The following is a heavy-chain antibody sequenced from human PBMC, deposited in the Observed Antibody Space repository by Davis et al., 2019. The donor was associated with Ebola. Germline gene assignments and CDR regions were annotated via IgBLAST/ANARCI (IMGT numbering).Heavy chain of an antibody. CDR1: GFTFSSYS. CDR2: ISSSSSTI. J-gene: IGHJ4*02. V-gene: IGHV3-48*02. D-gene: IGHD6-13*01. Sequence: GESLKISCAASGFTFSSYSMNWVRQAPGKGLEWVSYISSSSSTIYYADSVKGRFTISRDNAKNSLYLQMNSLRDEDTAVYYCARGMGIAAAGTGDYFDYWGQGTLVTVSS. CDR3: ARGMGIAAAGTGDYFDY.